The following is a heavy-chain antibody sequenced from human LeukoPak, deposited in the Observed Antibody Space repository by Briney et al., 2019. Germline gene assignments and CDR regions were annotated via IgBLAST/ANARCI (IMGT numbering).Heavy chain of an antibody. D-gene: IGHD3-10*01. V-gene: IGHV3-33*06. CDR3: AKAYDNHNWYFHL. CDR1: GFTFSTYG. CDR2: IWYDGNNK. J-gene: IGHJ2*01. Sequence: GRSLRLSCAASGFTFSTYGMNWVRQAPGKGLEWEAIIWYDGNNKYYADSVKGRFTISRDNSKNTLYLQMDSLRADDTAVYYCAKAYDNHNWYFHLWGRRTLVTVSS.